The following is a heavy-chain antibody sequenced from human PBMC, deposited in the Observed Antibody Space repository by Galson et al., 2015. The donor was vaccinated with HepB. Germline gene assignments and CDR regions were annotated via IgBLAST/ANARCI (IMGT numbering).Heavy chain of an antibody. J-gene: IGHJ6*02. D-gene: IGHD2-15*01. CDR1: GYSYVSYW. Sequence: QSGAEVKKPGESLKISCKAFGYSYVSYWIGWVRQIPGKGLEWMGFIYPGDPDTRYSPSFQGPVTISADKSISTAYLQWSSLKASDTAMYYCARNPRYGGMDVWGQGTTVTVSS. CDR2: IYPGDPDT. V-gene: IGHV5-51*01. CDR3: ARNPRYGGMDV.